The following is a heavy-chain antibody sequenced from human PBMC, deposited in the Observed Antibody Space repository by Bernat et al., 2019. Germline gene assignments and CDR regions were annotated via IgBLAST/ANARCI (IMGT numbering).Heavy chain of an antibody. CDR1: GFTFSSYW. CDR3: ARDDYGGNGDY. Sequence: EVQLVESGGGLVQPGGSLRLSCAASGFTFSSYWMSWVRQAPGKGLEWVANIKQDGSEKYYGDSVKGRFTISRDNAKNSLYLQMNSLGAEDSAVYYCARDDYGGNGDYWGQGTLVTVSS. D-gene: IGHD4-23*01. J-gene: IGHJ4*02. V-gene: IGHV3-7*04. CDR2: IKQDGSEK.